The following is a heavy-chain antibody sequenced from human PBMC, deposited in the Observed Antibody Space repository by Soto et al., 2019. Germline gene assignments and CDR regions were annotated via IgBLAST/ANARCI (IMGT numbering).Heavy chain of an antibody. J-gene: IGHJ6*02. CDR2: IYYSGST. Sequence: SETLSVTCTFSGGSISIGGYYWSWIRQHPGKGMEWIGYIYYSGSTYYNPSLKSRVTISVDTSKNQFSLKLSSVTAADTAVYYCARDRIIGLGDYPRDYYYGMDVWGHGTTVTVSS. CDR1: GGSISIGGYY. D-gene: IGHD4-17*01. V-gene: IGHV4-31*03. CDR3: ARDRIIGLGDYPRDYYYGMDV.